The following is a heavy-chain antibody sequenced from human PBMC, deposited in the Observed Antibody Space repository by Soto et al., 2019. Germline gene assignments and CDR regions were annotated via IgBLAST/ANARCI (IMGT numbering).Heavy chain of an antibody. Sequence: DVQLVESGGGVIRPGGSLRLSCAASGFTFDDYGMNWVRQAPGKGQEWGSGIPWNGDDTDYAGSVRGRFTISRDNAKNSLYLQMNSLTAEDTAFSHCARARDWFDFWGQGILVTVSS. J-gene: IGHJ5*01. CDR1: GFTFDDYG. V-gene: IGHV3-20*01. CDR3: ARARDWFDF. CDR2: IPWNGDDT.